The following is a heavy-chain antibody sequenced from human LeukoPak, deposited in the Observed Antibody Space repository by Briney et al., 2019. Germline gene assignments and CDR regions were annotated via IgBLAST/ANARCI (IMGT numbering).Heavy chain of an antibody. CDR1: GGSISSNY. CDR2: IYYSGST. D-gene: IGHD4-23*01. Sequence: SETLSLTCTVSGGSISSNYWSWIRQPPGKGLEWIGYIYYSGSTNYNPSLKSRVTISVDTSKNQFSLKLSSVTAADTAVYYCARLLGGPGAFDIWGQGTMVTVSS. CDR3: ARLLGGPGAFDI. V-gene: IGHV4-59*08. J-gene: IGHJ3*02.